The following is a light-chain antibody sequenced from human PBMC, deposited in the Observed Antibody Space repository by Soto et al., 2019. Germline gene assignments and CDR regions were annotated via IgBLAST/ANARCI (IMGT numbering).Light chain of an antibody. V-gene: IGKV1-39*01. J-gene: IGKJ2*01. CDR1: QSISTY. CDR3: QQSYSTPYT. Sequence: DIQMTQSPSSLSASVGDRVTITCRAGQSISTYLNWYQQKPGKAPNLLIYAASSLQSGVPSRFSGSGSGTDFTLTISSLQPEDFATYYCQQSYSTPYTFGQGTKV. CDR2: AAS.